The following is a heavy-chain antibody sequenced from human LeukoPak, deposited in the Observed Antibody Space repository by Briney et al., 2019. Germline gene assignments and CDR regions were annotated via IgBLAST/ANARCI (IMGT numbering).Heavy chain of an antibody. Sequence: PGGSLRLSCAASGFTVSSNYMSWVRQPPGKGLEWVSVIYSGGSTYYADSVKGRFTISRDKSKNTLYLQMSSLRGEDTAVYYCAGGQRFGGVSPVFDYWGQGTLVTVSS. D-gene: IGHD3-16*01. CDR1: GFTVSSNY. CDR2: IYSGGST. V-gene: IGHV3-53*01. J-gene: IGHJ4*02. CDR3: AGGQRFGGVSPVFDY.